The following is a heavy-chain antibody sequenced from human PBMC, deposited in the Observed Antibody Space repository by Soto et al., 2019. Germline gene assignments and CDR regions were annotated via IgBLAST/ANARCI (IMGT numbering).Heavy chain of an antibody. CDR3: SRGNDWKSSTFDI. V-gene: IGHV4-59*01. CDR1: GGSLIDDY. Sequence: QVQLQESGPGLVKPLETVSLTCTVSGGSLIDDYWNWIRQPPGKGLEWIGYVYSSGSTNYIPSLKSRFTISVDRSKNQFSLKLSSVTAADTAVYYCSRGNDWKSSTFDIWGHGTMVSVSS. CDR2: VYSSGST. J-gene: IGHJ3*02. D-gene: IGHD2-21*01.